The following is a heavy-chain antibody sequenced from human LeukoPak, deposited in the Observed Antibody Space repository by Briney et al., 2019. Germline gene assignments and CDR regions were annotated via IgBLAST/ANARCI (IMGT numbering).Heavy chain of an antibody. CDR3: ARDRVGSSSDYMDV. CDR1: GGSISSYY. CDR2: IYNSGST. Sequence: SETLSLTCTVSGGSISSYYWSWIRQPAGKGMEWIGRIYNSGSTNYNPSLKSRVTMSVDTSKNQFSLKLSSVTAADTAVYYCARDRVGSSSDYMDVWGKGTTVTVSS. V-gene: IGHV4-4*07. J-gene: IGHJ6*03. D-gene: IGHD6-6*01.